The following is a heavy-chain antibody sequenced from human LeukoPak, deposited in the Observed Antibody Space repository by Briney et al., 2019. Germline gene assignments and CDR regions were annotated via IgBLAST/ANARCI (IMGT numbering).Heavy chain of an antibody. V-gene: IGHV6-1*01. J-gene: IGHJ3*02. CDR3: ARGRVSAFDI. Sequence: SQTLSLTCAISGDSVSSNSVAWNWIRQSPSRGPAWLGRTYYRYKWYIDYADSVKSRITISPDTTKNQFSLRLNSMTPEDTAIYYCARGRVSAFDIWGQGTMVTVSS. D-gene: IGHD2-8*01. CDR2: TYYRYKWYI. CDR1: GDSVSSNSVA.